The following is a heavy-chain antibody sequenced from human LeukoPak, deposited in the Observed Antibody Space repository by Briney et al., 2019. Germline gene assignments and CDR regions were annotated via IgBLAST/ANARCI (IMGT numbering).Heavy chain of an antibody. CDR1: DGSIISSSYY. CDR2: IYHSGTT. J-gene: IGHJ6*04. CDR3: ARDLGSSSPSGV. D-gene: IGHD6-6*01. Sequence: SETLSLTCTVSDGSIISSSYYWGWVRQSPGKGLEWIGEIYHSGTTNYNPSLKSRATISVDKTKDQLSLKLSSVTAADTAVYYCARDLGSSSPSGVWGKGTTVTVSS. V-gene: IGHV4-39*07.